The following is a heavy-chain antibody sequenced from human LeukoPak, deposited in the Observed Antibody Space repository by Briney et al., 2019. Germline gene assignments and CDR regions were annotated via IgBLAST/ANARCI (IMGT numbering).Heavy chain of an antibody. V-gene: IGHV4-39*07. CDR1: GGSISSSSYY. J-gene: IGHJ4*02. Sequence: NTSETLSLTCTVSGGSISSSSYYWGWIRQPPGKGPEWIGSIYYSGSTNYNPSLKSRVTISLDTSKNQFSLNLNSVTAADTAVYYCARVLADSSGWYHFDYWGQGTLVTVSS. CDR3: ARVLADSSGWYHFDY. D-gene: IGHD6-19*01. CDR2: IYYSGST.